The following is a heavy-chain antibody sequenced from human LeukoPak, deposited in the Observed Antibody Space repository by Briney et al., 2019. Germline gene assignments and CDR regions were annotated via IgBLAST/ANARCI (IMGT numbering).Heavy chain of an antibody. Sequence: ASVKVSCKASGYTFTNYVMHWVRQAPGQRLEWMGWINAGNGNTKYSQEFQGRVTTTRDTSASTVYMELSSLRSEDMAVYYCARVYSSGWYEGDYFDYWGQGTLVTVSS. CDR3: ARVYSSGWYEGDYFDY. CDR1: GYTFTNYV. CDR2: INAGNGNT. J-gene: IGHJ4*02. V-gene: IGHV1-3*03. D-gene: IGHD6-19*01.